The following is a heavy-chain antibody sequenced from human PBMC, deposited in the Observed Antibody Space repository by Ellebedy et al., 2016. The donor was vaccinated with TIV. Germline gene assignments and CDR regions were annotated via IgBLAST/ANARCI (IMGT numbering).Heavy chain of an antibody. CDR3: VRGGDGATAVSSWYFDL. D-gene: IGHD2-21*02. Sequence: GESLKISCAASGCNLTCCPMLWVRQAPGKGLEYVSAISRNGGRTFYANSVKGRFTVSRDISTNTVYLQMGSLRLEDMSMYYCVRGGDGATAVSSWYFDLWGRGTLVTVSS. CDR1: GCNLTCCP. J-gene: IGHJ2*01. V-gene: IGHV3-64*01. CDR2: ISRNGGRT.